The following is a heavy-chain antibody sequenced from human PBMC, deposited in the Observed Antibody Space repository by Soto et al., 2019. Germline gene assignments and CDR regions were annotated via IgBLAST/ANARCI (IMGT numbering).Heavy chain of an antibody. Sequence: SETLSLTCSISNGSIGGFYWNWIRQSPEKGLEWIGQIYFSGSTIYGPSLQSRVTLSVDSSKSQVALRLTSVTAADTAVYFCARASGLSIYNWFDPWGQGILVTVSS. CDR3: ARASGLSIYNWFDP. CDR1: NGSIGGFY. D-gene: IGHD3-10*01. J-gene: IGHJ5*02. CDR2: IYFSGST. V-gene: IGHV4-59*01.